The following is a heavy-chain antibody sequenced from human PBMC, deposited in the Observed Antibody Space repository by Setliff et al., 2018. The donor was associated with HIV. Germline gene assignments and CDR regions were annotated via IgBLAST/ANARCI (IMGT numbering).Heavy chain of an antibody. Sequence: PSETLSLTCRDSGYFINIGHYCGWLRQSPGKGLEWIGTIYHSGGTYYNPSLKSRVTISVDTSNNQFSLRMNSVTAADTAVYYCATDTSISWFYHWGQGTLVTVSS. D-gene: IGHD1-1*01. CDR2: IYHSGGT. V-gene: IGHV4-38-2*02. J-gene: IGHJ5*01. CDR1: GYFINIGHY. CDR3: ATDTSISWFYH.